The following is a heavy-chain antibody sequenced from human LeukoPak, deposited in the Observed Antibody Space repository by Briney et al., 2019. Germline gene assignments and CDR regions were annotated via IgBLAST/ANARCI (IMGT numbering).Heavy chain of an antibody. CDR2: MNPNSGNT. Sequence: GASVKVSCKASGHTFISYGFSWVRQATGQGLEWMGWMNPNSGNTGYAQKFQGRVTITRNTSISTAYMELSSLRSEDTAVYYCARGGIPEIRFLEWSHWGQGTLVTVSS. D-gene: IGHD3-3*01. CDR1: GHTFISYG. V-gene: IGHV1-8*01. J-gene: IGHJ4*02. CDR3: ARGGIPEIRFLEWSH.